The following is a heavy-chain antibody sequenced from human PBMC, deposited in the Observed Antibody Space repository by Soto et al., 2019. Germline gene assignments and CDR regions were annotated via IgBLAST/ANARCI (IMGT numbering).Heavy chain of an antibody. Sequence: ASVKVSCKASGYTFTSYYMHWVRQAPGQGLEWMGIINPSGGSTSYAQKFQGRVTMTRDTSTSTVYMELSSLRSEDTAVYYCARDSKYSITIFGVVINGWFDPWGQGTLVTVSS. CDR3: ARDSKYSITIFGVVINGWFDP. CDR1: GYTFTSYY. V-gene: IGHV1-46*01. CDR2: INPSGGST. J-gene: IGHJ5*02. D-gene: IGHD3-3*01.